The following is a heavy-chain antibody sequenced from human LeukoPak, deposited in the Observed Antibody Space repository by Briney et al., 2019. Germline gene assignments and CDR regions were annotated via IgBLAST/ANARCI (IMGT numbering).Heavy chain of an antibody. D-gene: IGHD4-23*01. CDR3: ARDLTTVVRDDDY. J-gene: IGHJ4*02. Sequence: GGSLRLSCAASGFTFSSYEMNWVRQAPGKGLEWVSYISSSGSTIYYADSVKGRFTISRDNAKNSLYLQMNSLRAEDTAVYYCARDLTTVVRDDDYWGQGTLVTVSS. CDR2: ISSSGSTI. CDR1: GFTFSSYE. V-gene: IGHV3-48*03.